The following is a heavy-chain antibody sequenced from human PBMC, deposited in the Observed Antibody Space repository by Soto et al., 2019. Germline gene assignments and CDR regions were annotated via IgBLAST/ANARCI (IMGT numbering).Heavy chain of an antibody. J-gene: IGHJ4*02. D-gene: IGHD2-21*01. V-gene: IGHV4-4*02. CDR2: IYHSGTA. CDR1: GDCISSTHW. CDR3: AAHRGATYGPLDD. Sequence: SETLSLTCAVSGDCISSTHWCGWVRQPPGKGLERIGEIYHSGTANYSPSLKSRVTISIDKSKNQFSLKVNSVTAADTAVYYCAAHRGATYGPLDDWGQETLVTVSS.